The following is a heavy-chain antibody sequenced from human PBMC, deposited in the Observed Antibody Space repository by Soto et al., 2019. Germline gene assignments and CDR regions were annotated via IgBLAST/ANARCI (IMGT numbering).Heavy chain of an antibody. J-gene: IGHJ4*02. CDR3: ARQGSY. V-gene: IGHV4-39*01. Sequence: QLQLQESGPGLVKPSETLSLTCNVSGVSISDTSYYWGWIRPPPGKGLEWIGTIYFNGNTFYNPSLKSRLTISVDTSKNQISLRLTSVTAADTAVYYCARQGSYWGQGTLVAVSS. CDR2: IYFNGNT. CDR1: GVSISDTSYY.